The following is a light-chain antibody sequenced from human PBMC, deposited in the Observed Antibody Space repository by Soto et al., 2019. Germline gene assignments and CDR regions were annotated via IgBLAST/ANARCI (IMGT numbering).Light chain of an antibody. J-gene: IGKJ2*01. V-gene: IGKV3-20*01. CDR2: DVS. Sequence: EIVLTQSPGTLSLSPGEGATLSCRASQSVSSSLLAWFQQKPGQAPRLLIHDVSSRATGIPDRFSGSGSGTDFTLSISSLEPEDFAVYCCHQYGSSHPAFGQGTKLEIK. CDR3: HQYGSSHPA. CDR1: QSVSSSL.